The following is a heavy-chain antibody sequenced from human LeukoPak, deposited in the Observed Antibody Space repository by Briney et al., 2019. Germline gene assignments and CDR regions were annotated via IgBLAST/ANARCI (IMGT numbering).Heavy chain of an antibody. Sequence: PRGSLRRSCAASGFTFSSYAMSWVRQAPAKGLEWVSAISGSGGSTYYADSVEGRFTISRDNSKNTLYLKMNSLRAEDTAVYYCAKVITVGALDDAFDIWGQGTMVTVSS. CDR2: ISGSGGST. D-gene: IGHD1-26*01. V-gene: IGHV3-23*01. J-gene: IGHJ3*02. CDR1: GFTFSSYA. CDR3: AKVITVGALDDAFDI.